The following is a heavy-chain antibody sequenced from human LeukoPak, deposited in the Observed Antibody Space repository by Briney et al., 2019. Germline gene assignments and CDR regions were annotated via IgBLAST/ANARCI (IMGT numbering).Heavy chain of an antibody. J-gene: IGHJ3*02. D-gene: IGHD4-23*01. CDR2: ISYDGSNK. V-gene: IGHV3-30*18. Sequence: GRSLRLSCAASGFTFSSYGMHWVRQAPCKGLEWVAVISYDGSNKYYADSVKGRFTISRDNSKNTLYLQMNSLRAEDTAVYYCAQGVYGGNSVRGFDIWGQGTMVTVSS. CDR3: AQGVYGGNSVRGFDI. CDR1: GFTFSSYG.